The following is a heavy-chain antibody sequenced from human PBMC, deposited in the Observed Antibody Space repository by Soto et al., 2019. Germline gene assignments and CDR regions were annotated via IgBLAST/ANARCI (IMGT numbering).Heavy chain of an antibody. V-gene: IGHV3-30-3*01. Sequence: QVQLVESGGGVVQPGRSLRLSCAASGFTFSSHSIQWVRQAPGKGLEWVAVISYDGSIKYYADSVKGRFTISRDNSKXXXXLQMNSLRAEDTAVFYCAREWSTSGDLDYWGQGTLVIVSS. CDR2: ISYDGSIK. J-gene: IGHJ4*02. D-gene: IGHD3-10*01. CDR3: AREWSTSGDLDY. CDR1: GFTFSSHS.